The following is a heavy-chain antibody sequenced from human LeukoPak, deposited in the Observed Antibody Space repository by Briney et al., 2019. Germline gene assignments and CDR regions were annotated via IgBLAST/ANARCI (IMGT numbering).Heavy chain of an antibody. J-gene: IGHJ4*02. CDR2: IRYDGSNK. CDR1: AFTFSSYG. CDR3: AKHSSGWYATPYIDY. Sequence: PGGSLRLSCAASAFTFSSYGMHWVRQAPGKGLEWVAFIRYDGSNKYYADSVKGRFTISRDNSKNTLYLQMNSLRAEDTAVYYCAKHSSGWYATPYIDYWGQGTLVTVSS. D-gene: IGHD6-19*01. V-gene: IGHV3-30*02.